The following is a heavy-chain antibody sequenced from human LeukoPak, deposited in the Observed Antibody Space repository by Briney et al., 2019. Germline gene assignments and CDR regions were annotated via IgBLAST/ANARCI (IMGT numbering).Heavy chain of an antibody. Sequence: GGSLRLSCAVSGFTFSSYEMNWVRQAPGKGLEWVSYISSSGSTIYYADSLKGRFTISRDNAKNSLYLQMNSLRAEDTALYYCARGTPTTRDFDSWGQGTLVTVSS. J-gene: IGHJ4*02. CDR3: ARGTPTTRDFDS. CDR2: ISSSGSTI. D-gene: IGHD4-11*01. V-gene: IGHV3-48*03. CDR1: GFTFSSYE.